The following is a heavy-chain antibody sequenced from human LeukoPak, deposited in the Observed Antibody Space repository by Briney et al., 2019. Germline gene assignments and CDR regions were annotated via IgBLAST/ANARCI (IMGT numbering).Heavy chain of an antibody. D-gene: IGHD5-18*01. CDR3: AKGIQLWYQDAFDI. J-gene: IGHJ3*02. CDR2: ISGSGGLT. Sequence: GGSLRLSCAVSGSIFSSYAMSWVRQAPGKGLEWVSVISGSGGLTYYADSVKGRFTISRDNSKNTLYLQMNSLRAEDTAVYYCAKGIQLWYQDAFDIWGQGTMVTVSS. V-gene: IGHV3-23*01. CDR1: GSIFSSYA.